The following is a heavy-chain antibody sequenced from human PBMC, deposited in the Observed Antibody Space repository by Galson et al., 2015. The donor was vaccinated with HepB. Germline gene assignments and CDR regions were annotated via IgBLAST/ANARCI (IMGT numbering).Heavy chain of an antibody. CDR1: GYTFTGYY. D-gene: IGHD5-12*01. Sequence: SVKVSCKASGYTFTGYYMHWVRQAPGQGLEWMGWINPNSGGTNYAQKFQGRVTMTRDTSISTAYMELSRLRSDDTAVYYCARDPRTPRPGYSGYDYVGTDYWGQGTLVTVSS. V-gene: IGHV1-2*02. J-gene: IGHJ4*02. CDR2: INPNSGGT. CDR3: ARDPRTPRPGYSGYDYVGTDY.